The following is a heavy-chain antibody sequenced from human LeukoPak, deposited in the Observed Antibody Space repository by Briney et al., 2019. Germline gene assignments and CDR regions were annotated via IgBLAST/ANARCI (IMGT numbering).Heavy chain of an antibody. V-gene: IGHV4-30-4*01. CDR2: IYYSGGT. D-gene: IGHD3-10*01. J-gene: IGHJ4*02. CDR1: GGSISTGNYY. Sequence: PSQTLSLTCTVSGGSISTGNYYWSWIRQPPGKGLEWIGYIYYSGGTHYNPSLKSRITISVDTPKNQFSLKLSSVTAADTAVYYCARVPITMIRGAIDYWGQGALVTVSS. CDR3: ARVPITMIRGAIDY.